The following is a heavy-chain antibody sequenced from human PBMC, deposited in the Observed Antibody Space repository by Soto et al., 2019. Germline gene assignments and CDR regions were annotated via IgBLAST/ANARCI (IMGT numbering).Heavy chain of an antibody. CDR2: IYYSGST. Sequence: SETLSLTCTVSGGSISSYYWSWIRQPPGKGLEWIGYIYYSGSTSYNPSLKSRVTISVDTSKNQFSLKLSSVTAADTAVYYCARDVYVPYYYYYMDVWGKGTTVTVSS. V-gene: IGHV4-59*01. CDR1: GGSISSYY. CDR3: ARDVYVPYYYYYMDV. J-gene: IGHJ6*03. D-gene: IGHD3-16*01.